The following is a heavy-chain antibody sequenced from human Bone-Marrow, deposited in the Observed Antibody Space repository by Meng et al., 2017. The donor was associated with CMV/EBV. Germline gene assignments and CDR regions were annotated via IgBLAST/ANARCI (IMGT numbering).Heavy chain of an antibody. V-gene: IGHV3-48*03. CDR3: ARLFVSGSYSLDKVDY. CDR1: GFTFSSYE. Sequence: GESLKISCAASGFTFSSYEMNWVRQAPGKGLEWVSYISSSGSTIYYADSVKGRFTISRDNAKNTLYLQMNSLRAEDTAVYYCARLFVSGSYSLDKVDYWGQGTLVTVSS. CDR2: ISSSGSTI. D-gene: IGHD1-26*01. J-gene: IGHJ4*02.